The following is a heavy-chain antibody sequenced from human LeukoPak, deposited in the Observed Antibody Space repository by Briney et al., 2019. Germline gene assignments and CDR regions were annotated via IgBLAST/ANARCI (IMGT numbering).Heavy chain of an antibody. D-gene: IGHD5-12*01. V-gene: IGHV3-23*01. CDR2: ICGSSTRT. Sequence: GGSLRLSCAASGFTFNNYAMSWGRQAPGKGLEWGSSICGSSTRTFYADSVKGRFTISRDNSKNTLYLQMNSLRAEDTAVYYCAKDQVVATIYSFMDVWGKGTTVTISS. J-gene: IGHJ6*03. CDR3: AKDQVVATIYSFMDV. CDR1: GFTFNNYA.